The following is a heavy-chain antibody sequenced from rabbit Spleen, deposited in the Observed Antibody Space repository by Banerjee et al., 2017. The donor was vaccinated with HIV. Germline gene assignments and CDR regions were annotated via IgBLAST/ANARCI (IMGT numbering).Heavy chain of an antibody. Sequence: QEQLVEYGGDLVKPEGSLTLTCTASGFSFSSSYWICWVRQAPGKGLEWIACIYGGGGTVTYYASWAKGRFTISRTSSTTVDLKMTSLTAADTATYFCARDLTDAIGWNFGWWGQGTLVTVS. CDR3: ARDLTDAIGWNFGW. CDR2: IYGGGGTVT. J-gene: IGHJ4*01. D-gene: IGHD4-1*01. CDR1: GFSFSSSYW. V-gene: IGHV1S45*01.